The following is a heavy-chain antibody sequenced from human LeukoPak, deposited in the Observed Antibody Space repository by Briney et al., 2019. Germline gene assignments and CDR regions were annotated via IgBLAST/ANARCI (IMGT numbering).Heavy chain of an antibody. J-gene: IGHJ4*02. V-gene: IGHV3-30*03. Sequence: GGSLRLSCAASGFTFTNYGMHWVRQAPGKGLEWVALVTYDGYYKYYSDSVKGRFTISSDTSKNTLYLQMNSLRAEDTAVYYCARDLSPVVRASPMGYWGQGTPVTVSS. CDR2: VTYDGYYK. D-gene: IGHD3-10*01. CDR3: ARDLSPVVRASPMGY. CDR1: GFTFTNYG.